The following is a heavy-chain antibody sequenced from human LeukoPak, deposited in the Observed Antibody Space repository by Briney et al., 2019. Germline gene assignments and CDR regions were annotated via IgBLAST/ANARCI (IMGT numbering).Heavy chain of an antibody. Sequence: GESLKISCKGSGYSFTSYWTSWVRQMPGKGLEWMGRIDPSDSYTNYSPSFQGHVTISADKSISTAYLQWSSLKASDTAMYYCARHQHSGYDPFDCWGQGTLVTVSS. CDR1: GYSFTSYW. J-gene: IGHJ4*02. CDR3: ARHQHSGYDPFDC. D-gene: IGHD5-12*01. CDR2: IDPSDSYT. V-gene: IGHV5-10-1*01.